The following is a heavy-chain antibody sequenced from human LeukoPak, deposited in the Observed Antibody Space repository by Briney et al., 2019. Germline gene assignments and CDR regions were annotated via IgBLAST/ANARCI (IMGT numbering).Heavy chain of an antibody. V-gene: IGHV3-23*01. Sequence: GGSLRLSCAASEFTFSSYAMSWVRQAPGKGLEWVSGISGSGGSTYYADSVKGRFTISRDNSKNTLYLQMNSLRPEDTAIYYCAKPLGYCTSNNCPPSYWGQGTLVTVSS. D-gene: IGHD2-2*01. CDR3: AKPLGYCTSNNCPPSY. J-gene: IGHJ4*02. CDR2: ISGSGGST. CDR1: EFTFSSYA.